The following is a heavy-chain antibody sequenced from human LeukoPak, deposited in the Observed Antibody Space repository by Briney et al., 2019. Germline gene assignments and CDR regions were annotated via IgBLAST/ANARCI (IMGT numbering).Heavy chain of an antibody. D-gene: IGHD3-16*01. CDR2: VHLDGRT. CDR3: AREGGFYRPLDY. Sequence: SSETLSLTCAVFGGSVTSTNWWTWVRPPPGKGLEWIGEVHLDGRTNYNPSLKSRLIMSVDLPENHISLKLTSVTAADTAVYYCAREGGFYRPLDYSGQGTLVTASS. CDR1: GGSVTSTNW. J-gene: IGHJ4*02. V-gene: IGHV4-4*02.